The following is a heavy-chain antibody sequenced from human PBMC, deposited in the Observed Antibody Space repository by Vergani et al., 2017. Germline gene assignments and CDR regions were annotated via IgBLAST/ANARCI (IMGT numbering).Heavy chain of an antibody. J-gene: IGHJ6*02. CDR3: ARDCTSGGCPDNYGMDV. V-gene: IGHV3-30*03. D-gene: IGHD2-8*01. CDR2: ISYDGSNK. Sequence: QVQLVESGGGVVQPGRSLRLSCAASGFTFSSHGVHWVRQAPGKGLEWVAVISYDGSNKYYADSVKGRFTISRDNSKNTLYLQMNSLRAEDTAVYYCARDCTSGGCPDNYGMDVWGQGATVTVSS. CDR1: GFTFSSHG.